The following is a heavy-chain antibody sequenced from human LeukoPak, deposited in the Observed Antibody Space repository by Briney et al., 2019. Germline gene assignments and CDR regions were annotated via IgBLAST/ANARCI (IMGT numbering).Heavy chain of an antibody. J-gene: IGHJ5*02. V-gene: IGHV4-61*08. CDR3: ARDRKQWLRGPFDP. D-gene: IGHD6-19*01. CDR2: FYSGST. CDR1: GGSISSGGYY. Sequence: SETLSLTCTVSGGSISSGGYYWNWIRQPPGKGLEWIGYFYSGSTNYNPSLKSRVIISMDTSKSQLSLKLSSVTAGDTAVYYCARDRKQWLRGPFDPWGQGTLVTVSS.